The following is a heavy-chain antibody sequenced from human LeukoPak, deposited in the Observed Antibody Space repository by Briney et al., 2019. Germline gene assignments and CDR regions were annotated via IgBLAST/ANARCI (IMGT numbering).Heavy chain of an antibody. Sequence: SETLSLTCAVYGGSFSGYYWSWIRQPPGKGLEWIGEINHSGSTNYNPSLKSRVTISVDTSKNQFSLKLSSVTAADTAVYYCARGWRTYYYYMDVRGKGTTVTVSS. CDR1: GGSFSGYY. CDR3: ARGWRTYYYYMDV. D-gene: IGHD5-12*01. J-gene: IGHJ6*03. V-gene: IGHV4-34*01. CDR2: INHSGST.